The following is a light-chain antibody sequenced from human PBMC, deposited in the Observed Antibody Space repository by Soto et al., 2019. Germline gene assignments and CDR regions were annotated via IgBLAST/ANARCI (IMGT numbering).Light chain of an antibody. CDR3: QTWDTGSVV. CDR1: SGYKTRSYA. V-gene: IGLV4-69*01. CDR2: LNSDGSH. Sequence: QPVLTQSPSASASLGASVRLTCTLTSGYKTRSYAIAWHQQHPERGPRYLMKLNSDGSHTKGDGIPDRFSGSTSGPERYLTISSLQSDDEADYYCQTWDTGSVVFGGGTKVTVL. J-gene: IGLJ2*01.